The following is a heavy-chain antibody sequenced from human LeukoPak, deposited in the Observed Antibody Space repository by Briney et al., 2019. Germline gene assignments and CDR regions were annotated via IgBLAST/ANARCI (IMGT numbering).Heavy chain of an antibody. CDR1: GGTFSSYA. V-gene: IGHV1-69*04. J-gene: IGHJ4*02. CDR2: IIPIFTIT. Sequence: SVKVSFKASGGTFSSYAISWVRQAPGQGLEWMGRIIPIFTITDYAQKFRDRVTITADKSTSTAFMELSSLTSEDTAVYYCARWAASCSSANCPYYLDYWGQGALVTVSS. D-gene: IGHD2-2*01. CDR3: ARWAASCSSANCPYYLDY.